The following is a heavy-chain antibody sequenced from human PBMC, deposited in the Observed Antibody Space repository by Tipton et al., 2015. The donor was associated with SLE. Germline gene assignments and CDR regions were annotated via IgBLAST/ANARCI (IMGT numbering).Heavy chain of an antibody. D-gene: IGHD1-14*01. CDR1: GGSISSYF. V-gene: IGHV4-59*01. Sequence: GLVKPSETLSLTCAVSGGSISSYFWSWIRQPPGKGLEWIGYINNNGNTNYNPSLKSRVTTSVDTSKNQLSLKLSSVTDADTAVYYCARGRQGMEVFTMDVWGPGTTVTVSS. CDR3: ARGRQGMEVFTMDV. J-gene: IGHJ6*02. CDR2: INNNGNT.